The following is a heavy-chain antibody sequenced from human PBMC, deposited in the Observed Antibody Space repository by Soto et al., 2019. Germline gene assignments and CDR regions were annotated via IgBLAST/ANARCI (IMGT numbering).Heavy chain of an antibody. D-gene: IGHD2-2*01. CDR2: ISGSGGST. CDR1: GFTFSSYA. Sequence: VGSLRLCCAASGFTFSSYAMSWVRQAPGKGLEWVSAISGSGGSTYYADSVKGRFTISRDNSKNTLYLQMNSLRAEDTAVYYCAKVPPIVVVPAAFFDYWGQGTLVTVSS. V-gene: IGHV3-23*01. J-gene: IGHJ4*02. CDR3: AKVPPIVVVPAAFFDY.